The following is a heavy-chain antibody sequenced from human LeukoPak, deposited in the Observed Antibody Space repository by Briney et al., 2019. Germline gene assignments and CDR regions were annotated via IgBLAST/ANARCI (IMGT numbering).Heavy chain of an antibody. Sequence: SETLSLTCAVSGGSISSSNWWSWVRQPPGKGLEWIGEIYHSGSTNYNPSLKSRVTISVDTSKNQFSLKLSSVTAADTAVYYCARRAWIQLSYWGQGTLVTVSS. CDR2: IYHSGST. CDR3: ARRAWIQLSY. D-gene: IGHD5-18*01. V-gene: IGHV4-4*02. J-gene: IGHJ4*02. CDR1: GGSISSSNW.